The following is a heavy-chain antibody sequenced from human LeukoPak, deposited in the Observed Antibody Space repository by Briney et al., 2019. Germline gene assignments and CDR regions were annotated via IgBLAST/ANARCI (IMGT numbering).Heavy chain of an antibody. CDR3: AAYYSRGYSHYGMGV. J-gene: IGHJ6*02. CDR1: GDTFSNYA. CDR2: IIPILGLS. Sequence: GASVKVSCKASGDTFSNYAIIWVRQAPGQGLEWMGRIIPILGLSKDAQKFQGRVTITADKSTSTSYMELASLRSEDTAVYYCAAYYSRGYSHYGMGVWGQGTTVTVSS. V-gene: IGHV1-69*04. D-gene: IGHD6-25*01.